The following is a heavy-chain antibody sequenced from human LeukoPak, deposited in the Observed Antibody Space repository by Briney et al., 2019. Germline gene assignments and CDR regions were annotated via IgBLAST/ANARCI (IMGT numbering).Heavy chain of an antibody. V-gene: IGHV3-74*01. CDR1: GFSFNTYW. Sequence: GALRLSCAASGFSFNTYWMHWVRQAPGKGLVWVSRINSDGSRTNYADSVKGRFTISRDNAKNTLYLQMNSLRAEDTAVYYCAGGFGFDYWGQGTLVTVSS. J-gene: IGHJ4*02. D-gene: IGHD3-16*01. CDR3: AGGFGFDY. CDR2: INSDGSRT.